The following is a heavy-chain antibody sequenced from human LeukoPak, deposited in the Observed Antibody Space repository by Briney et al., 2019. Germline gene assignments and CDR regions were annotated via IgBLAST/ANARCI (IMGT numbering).Heavy chain of an antibody. CDR1: GGTFSNYA. V-gene: IGHV1-2*02. D-gene: IGHD4-17*01. CDR2: INPNSGGT. CDR3: ARGFMAGGDADY. J-gene: IGHJ4*02. Sequence: GASVKVSCKASGGTFSNYAISWVRQAPGQGLEWMGWINPNSGGTNYAQKFQGRVTMTRDTSISTAYMELSRLRSDDTAVYYCARGFMAGGDADYWGQGTLVTVSS.